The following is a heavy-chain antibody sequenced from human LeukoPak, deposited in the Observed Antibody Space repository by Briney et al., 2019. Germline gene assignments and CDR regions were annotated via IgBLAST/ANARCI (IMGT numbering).Heavy chain of an antibody. Sequence: PGGSLRLSCAASGFTFSSYDMHWVRQATGKGLEWVSAIGTAGDTYYPGSVKGRFTISRENAKNSLYLQMNSLRAGDTAVYYCARSRPGVVADASDIWGQGTMVTVSS. CDR3: ARSRPGVVADASDI. CDR2: IGTAGDT. CDR1: GFTFSSYD. V-gene: IGHV3-13*01. D-gene: IGHD2-15*01. J-gene: IGHJ3*02.